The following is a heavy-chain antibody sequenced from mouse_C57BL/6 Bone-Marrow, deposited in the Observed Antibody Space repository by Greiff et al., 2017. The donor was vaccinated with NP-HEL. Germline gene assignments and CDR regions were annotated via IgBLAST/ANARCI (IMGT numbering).Heavy chain of an antibody. D-gene: IGHD1-1*01. Sequence: VKLQQPGAELVMPGASVKLSCKASGYTFTSYWMHWVKQRPGQGLEWIGEIDPSDSYTNYNQKFKGKSTLTVDKSSSTAYMQLSSLTSEDSAVYYCARWGGSSYDYFDYWGQGTTLTVSS. CDR3: ARWGGSSYDYFDY. CDR2: IDPSDSYT. CDR1: GYTFTSYW. V-gene: IGHV1-69*01. J-gene: IGHJ2*01.